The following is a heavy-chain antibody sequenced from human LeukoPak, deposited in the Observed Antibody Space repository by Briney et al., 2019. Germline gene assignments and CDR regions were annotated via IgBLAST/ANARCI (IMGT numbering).Heavy chain of an antibody. V-gene: IGHV1-8*01. Sequence: ASVKVSCKASGYTITSYDINWVRQATGQGLESMGWMNPNSGNTGYAQKFQGRVTMTRNTSISTAYMELSSLRSEDTAVYYCARGPGEIIYYYYYMDVWGKGTTLTVSS. CDR2: MNPNSGNT. CDR1: GYTITSYD. D-gene: IGHD3-10*01. J-gene: IGHJ6*03. CDR3: ARGPGEIIYYYYYMDV.